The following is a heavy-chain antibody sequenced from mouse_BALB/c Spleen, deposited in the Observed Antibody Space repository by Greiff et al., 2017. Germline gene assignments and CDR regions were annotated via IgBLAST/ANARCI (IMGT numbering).Heavy chain of an antibody. V-gene: IGHV1-80*01. D-gene: IGHD2-2*01. J-gene: IGHJ4*01. Sequence: QVQLQQSGAELVRPGSSVKISCKASGYAFSSYWMNWVKQRPGQGLEWIGQIYPGDGDTNYNGKFKGKATFTVDTSSSTAYMQFNSLTSEDSAVYYCARYGYDSFYAMDYWGQGTSVTVSS. CDR3: ARYGYDSFYAMDY. CDR2: IYPGDGDT. CDR1: GYAFSSYW.